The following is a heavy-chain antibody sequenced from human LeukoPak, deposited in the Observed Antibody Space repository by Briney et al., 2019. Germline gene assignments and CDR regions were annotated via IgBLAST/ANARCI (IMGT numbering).Heavy chain of an antibody. V-gene: IGHV3-53*01. CDR3: AREDYGNFDY. D-gene: IGHD4-17*01. Sequence: GGSLRLSCAASGFTFSSYAMHWVRQAPGKGLEWVSVIYSGGSTYYADSVKGRFTISRDNSKNTLYLQMNSLRAEDTAVYYCAREDYGNFDYWGQGTLVTVSS. J-gene: IGHJ4*02. CDR2: IYSGGST. CDR1: GFTFSSYA.